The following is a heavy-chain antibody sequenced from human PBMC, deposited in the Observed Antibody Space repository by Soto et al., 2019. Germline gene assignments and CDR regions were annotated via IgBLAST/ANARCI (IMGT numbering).Heavy chain of an antibody. CDR1: GGSLSGYH. V-gene: IGHV4-34*01. CDR2: IEHSGST. J-gene: IGHJ4*02. CDR3: ARGRAIVGVVNPINFDY. Sequence: PSVTLSLTWAVGGGSLSGYHWSWIRQTKGKGLERFGEIEHSGSTNYNPSLKRRVSISVDTSKNQFSLKLSSVTAADTAVYYCARGRAIVGVVNPINFDYSSQGAV. D-gene: IGHD3-3*01.